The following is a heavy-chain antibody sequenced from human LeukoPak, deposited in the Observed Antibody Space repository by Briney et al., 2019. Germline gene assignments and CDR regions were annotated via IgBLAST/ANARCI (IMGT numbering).Heavy chain of an antibody. CDR3: ARRKFYDTYLDP. Sequence: GESLKISCKGPEYDFANYWIGWVRQTPGRGLEWIGIAHPATSIIHYGPSFQGRVTISFDRSLSTAYLQWTSLKASDSGMYFCARRKFYDTYLDPWGRGTLVTVSS. J-gene: IGHJ5*02. CDR1: EYDFANYW. V-gene: IGHV5-51*01. CDR2: AHPATSII. D-gene: IGHD2/OR15-2a*01.